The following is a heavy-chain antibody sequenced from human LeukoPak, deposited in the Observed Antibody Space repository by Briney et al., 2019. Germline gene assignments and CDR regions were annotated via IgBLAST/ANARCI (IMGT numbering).Heavy chain of an antibody. V-gene: IGHV4-39*07. CDR2: IYYSGTT. D-gene: IGHD3-22*01. Sequence: SETLSLTCTVSGDSVRSRSYYWGWIRQPPGKGLEWIGSIYYSGTTHYNPSLKSRVTISVDTSKNQFSLKLSSVTAADTAVYYCARDRYYYDSSARYFDYWGQGTLVTVPS. CDR3: ARDRYYYDSSARYFDY. CDR1: GDSVRSRSYY. J-gene: IGHJ4*02.